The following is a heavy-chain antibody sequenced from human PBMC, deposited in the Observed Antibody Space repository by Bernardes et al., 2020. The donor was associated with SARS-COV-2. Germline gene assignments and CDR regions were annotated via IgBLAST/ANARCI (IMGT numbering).Heavy chain of an antibody. CDR2: IKKDGTVR. CDR3: RIGHYADL. V-gene: IGHV3-7*01. CDR1: EMSISNFW. D-gene: IGHD4-17*01. J-gene: IGHJ5*02. Sequence: GGSLRLSCAVYEMSISNFWMSWVRQVPGKGLEWVAKIKKDGTVRDYVDTVKGRFSISRDNTRNQVYLQMNALRVEDTGTYYCRIGHYADLWGQGTLITVTS.